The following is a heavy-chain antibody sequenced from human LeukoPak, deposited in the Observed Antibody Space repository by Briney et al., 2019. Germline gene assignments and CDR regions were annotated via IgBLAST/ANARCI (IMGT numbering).Heavy chain of an antibody. CDR1: GYTFTSYG. D-gene: IGHD6-13*01. Sequence: ASVKVSCKASGYTFTSYGISWVRQAPGQGLEWMGWISACNGNTNYAQKLQGRVTMTTDTSTSTAYMELRSLRSDDTAVYYCARDTFSSSWYGFGYWGQGTLVTVSS. CDR2: ISACNGNT. V-gene: IGHV1-18*01. CDR3: ARDTFSSSWYGFGY. J-gene: IGHJ4*02.